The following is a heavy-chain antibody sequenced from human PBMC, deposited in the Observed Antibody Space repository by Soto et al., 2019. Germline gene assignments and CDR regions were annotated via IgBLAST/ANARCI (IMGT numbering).Heavy chain of an antibody. CDR3: ARESGDFWSGYSPYYGMDV. CDR2: IWYDGSNK. D-gene: IGHD3-3*01. CDR1: GFTFSSYG. J-gene: IGHJ6*02. Sequence: HPGGSLRLSCAASGFTFSSYGMHWVRQAPGKGLEWVAVIWYDGSNKYYADSVKGRFTISRDNSKNSLYLQMNSLRAEDTAVYYCARESGDFWSGYSPYYGMDVWGQGTTVTVSS. V-gene: IGHV3-33*01.